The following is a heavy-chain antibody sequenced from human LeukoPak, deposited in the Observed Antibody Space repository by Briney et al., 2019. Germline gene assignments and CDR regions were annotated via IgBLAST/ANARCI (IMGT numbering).Heavy chain of an antibody. CDR3: ARDKAVTTEVTQYFQH. CDR2: ISAYNGYT. D-gene: IGHD4-23*01. CDR1: GYTFTNYG. J-gene: IGHJ1*01. Sequence: ASVKVSCKASGYTFTNYGISWVRQAPGQGLEWMGWISAYNGYTDYAQKLQFRVTMTTDTSTSTAYMELRSLRSDDTAVYYCARDKAVTTEVTQYFQHWGQGTLVTVPS. V-gene: IGHV1-18*01.